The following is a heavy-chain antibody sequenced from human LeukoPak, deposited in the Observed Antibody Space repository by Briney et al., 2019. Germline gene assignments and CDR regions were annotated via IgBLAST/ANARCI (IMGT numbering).Heavy chain of an antibody. J-gene: IGHJ4*02. CDR3: ARALGGSYYRSGLNY. D-gene: IGHD1-26*01. CDR2: INPNSGGT. Sequence: RGASVKVSCKASGYTFTGYYMHWVRQAPGQGLEWMGWINPNSGGTNYAQKFQGRVTMTRDTSISTAYMELSRLRSDDTAVYYCARALGGSYYRSGLNYWGQGTLVTVSS. CDR1: GYTFTGYY. V-gene: IGHV1-2*02.